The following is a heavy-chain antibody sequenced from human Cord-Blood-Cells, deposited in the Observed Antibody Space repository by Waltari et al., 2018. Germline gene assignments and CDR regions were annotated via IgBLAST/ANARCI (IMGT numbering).Heavy chain of an antibody. CDR1: GGSFSGYY. V-gene: IGHV4-34*01. J-gene: IGHJ2*01. CDR2: INHSGRT. D-gene: IGHD7-27*01. CDR3: ASSGAGNWYFDL. Sequence: QVQLQQWGAGLLKPSETLSLTCAVYGGSFSGYYWSWIRQPPGKGLEWIGEINHSGRTNSNPSLKSRVTISVDTSKNQFSLKLSSVTAADTAVYYCASSGAGNWYFDLWGRGTLVTVSS.